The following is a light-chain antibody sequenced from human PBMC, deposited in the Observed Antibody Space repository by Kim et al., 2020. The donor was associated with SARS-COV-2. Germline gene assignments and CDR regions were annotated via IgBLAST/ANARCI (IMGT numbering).Light chain of an antibody. Sequence: GRPLTLSCTHNRRRIGRNCVQGPQQRPGCAPATVIYEDDQRPSGVPDRFSGSIDSFSNSASLSISGLKTEDGADYYCQSFDGPNWVFGGGTQLTVL. CDR1: RRRIGRNC. CDR2: EDD. J-gene: IGLJ3*02. CDR3: QSFDGPNWV. V-gene: IGLV6-57*03.